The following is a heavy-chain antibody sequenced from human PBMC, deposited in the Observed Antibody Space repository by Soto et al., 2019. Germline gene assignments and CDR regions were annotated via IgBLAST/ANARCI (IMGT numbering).Heavy chain of an antibody. CDR1: GFTFSSYS. CDR2: ISSSSSYI. CDR3: ARGFGVVPAGFDY. V-gene: IGHV3-21*01. Sequence: GGSLRLSCAASGFTFSSYSMNWVRQAPGKGLEWVSSISSSSSYIYYADSVKGRFTISRDNAKNSLYLQMNSLRAEDTAVYYCARGFGVVPAGFDYWGQGTLVTVSS. D-gene: IGHD2-2*01. J-gene: IGHJ4*02.